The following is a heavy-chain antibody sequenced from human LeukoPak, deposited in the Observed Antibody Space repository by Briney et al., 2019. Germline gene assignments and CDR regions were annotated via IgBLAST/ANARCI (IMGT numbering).Heavy chain of an antibody. J-gene: IGHJ4*02. CDR1: GFTFSSYN. D-gene: IGHD5-18*01. CDR3: AKDLIAYSYGYAGRSNFDY. V-gene: IGHV3-23*01. CDR2: IRTNGAGT. Sequence: GGSLRLSCAASGFTFSSYNMNWVRRAPGQGLEWVSTIRTNGAGTHYADSVRGRFTISRDDSKNTLYLQMNSLRAEDTAIYYCAKDLIAYSYGYAGRSNFDYWGQGTLVTVSS.